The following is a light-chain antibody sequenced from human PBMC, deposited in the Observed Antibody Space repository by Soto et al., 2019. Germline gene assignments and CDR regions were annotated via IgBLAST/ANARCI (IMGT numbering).Light chain of an antibody. Sequence: IVVRQSPGAQWLSLGEIATLSCRASQSVSSNYLAWSQQKPGQAPRLLIYGASSRATGIPDRFSGSGSGTDFTLTISRLEPEDFAVYYCQQYGSSRTFGQGTKVDIK. V-gene: IGKV3-20*01. J-gene: IGKJ1*01. CDR1: QSVSSNY. CDR2: GAS. CDR3: QQYGSSRT.